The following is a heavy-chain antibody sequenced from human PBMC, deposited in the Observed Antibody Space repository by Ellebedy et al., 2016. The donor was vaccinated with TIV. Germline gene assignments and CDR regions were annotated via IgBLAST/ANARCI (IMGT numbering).Heavy chain of an antibody. Sequence: MPSETLSLTCSVSGGSISSYFWSRIRQPPGKGLEWIGHISYSVSTDYNPSLKSRVAISVDTSKNQLSLRLSSVTAADTAVYYCARYYASGWNYFDCWGQGTLVTVSS. CDR2: ISYSVST. V-gene: IGHV4-59*08. D-gene: IGHD6-19*01. CDR3: ARYYASGWNYFDC. J-gene: IGHJ4*02. CDR1: GGSISSYF.